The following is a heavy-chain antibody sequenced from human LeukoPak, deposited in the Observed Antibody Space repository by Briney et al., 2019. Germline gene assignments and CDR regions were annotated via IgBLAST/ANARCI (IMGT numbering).Heavy chain of an antibody. CDR1: GFTFSSYS. CDR3: ARDLGSSSWNGAFDY. J-gene: IGHJ4*02. V-gene: IGHV3-21*01. D-gene: IGHD6-13*01. Sequence: PGGSLRLSCAASGFTFSSYSMNWVRQAPGKGLEWVSSISSSSSYIYYADSVKGRFTISRDNAKSSLYLQMNSLRAEDTAVYYCARDLGSSSWNGAFDYWGQGTLVTVSS. CDR2: ISSSSSYI.